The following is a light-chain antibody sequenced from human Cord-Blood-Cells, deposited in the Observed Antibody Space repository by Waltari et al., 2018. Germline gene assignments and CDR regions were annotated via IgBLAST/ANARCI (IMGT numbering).Light chain of an antibody. Sequence: SSLSASVGDRVTITCRASQSISSYLNWYQQKPGKAPKLLIYAASSLQSGVPSRFSGSGSGTDFTLTISSLQPEDFATYYCQQSYSTPLTFGGGTKVEIK. J-gene: IGKJ4*01. CDR3: QQSYSTPLT. CDR1: QSISSY. V-gene: IGKV1-39*01. CDR2: AAS.